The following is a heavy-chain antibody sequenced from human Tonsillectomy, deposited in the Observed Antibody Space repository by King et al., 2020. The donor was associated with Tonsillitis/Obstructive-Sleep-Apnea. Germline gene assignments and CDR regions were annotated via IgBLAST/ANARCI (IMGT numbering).Heavy chain of an antibody. CDR3: ARMPRKRGWHCGFDS. CDR2: IDWDEDE. D-gene: IGHD6-19*01. J-gene: IGHJ4*02. Sequence: VTLKESGTALVRPTETLTLTCTVSGFSLNTNEMSMRWLRQSPGKALEWLARIDWDEDEFYSTSLRTRHAISRDTTRHQVVLTVTNMGPADTATYFCARMPRKRGWHCGFDSWGQGALVAVSS. CDR1: GFSLNTNEMS. V-gene: IGHV2-70*04.